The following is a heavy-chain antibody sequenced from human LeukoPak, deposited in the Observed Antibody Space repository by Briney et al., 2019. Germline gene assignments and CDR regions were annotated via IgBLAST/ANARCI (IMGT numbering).Heavy chain of an antibody. Sequence: SETLSLTXTVSGGSISSYYWSWIRQPPGKGLEWIGYIYYSGSTNYNPSLKSRVTISVDTSKNQFSLKLSSVTAADTAVHYCARAYYYDSSGYYRADAFDIWGQGTMVTVSS. J-gene: IGHJ3*02. V-gene: IGHV4-59*01. CDR2: IYYSGST. CDR1: GGSISSYY. CDR3: ARAYYYDSSGYYRADAFDI. D-gene: IGHD3-22*01.